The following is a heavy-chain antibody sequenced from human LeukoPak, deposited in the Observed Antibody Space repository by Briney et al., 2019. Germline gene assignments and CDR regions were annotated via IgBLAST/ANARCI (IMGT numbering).Heavy chain of an antibody. D-gene: IGHD5-24*01. Sequence: GGSLRLSCAASGFSVTRNYVSWIRQAPGKGLEWVAVVRKAGTTVYTDSVKGRFTISRDTSKNTLNLQMNSLRAEDTAVYYCAREGEKGDGYNHGFDYWGQGTLVTVSS. J-gene: IGHJ4*02. CDR1: GFSVTRNY. CDR3: AREGEKGDGYNHGFDY. V-gene: IGHV3-53*01. CDR2: VRKAGTT.